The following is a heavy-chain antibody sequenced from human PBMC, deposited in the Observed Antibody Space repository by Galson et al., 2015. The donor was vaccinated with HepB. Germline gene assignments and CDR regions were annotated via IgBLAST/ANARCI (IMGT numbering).Heavy chain of an antibody. Sequence: QSGAEVKKPGESLKISCKGSGYSFTSYWIGWVRQMPGKGLEWMGIIYPGDSDTRYSPSFQGQVTISADKSISTAYLQWSSLKASDTAMYYCARRGYCTNGVCYYFDYWGQGTLVTVSS. CDR2: IYPGDSDT. D-gene: IGHD2-8*01. V-gene: IGHV5-51*03. CDR3: ARRGYCTNGVCYYFDY. CDR1: GYSFTSYW. J-gene: IGHJ4*02.